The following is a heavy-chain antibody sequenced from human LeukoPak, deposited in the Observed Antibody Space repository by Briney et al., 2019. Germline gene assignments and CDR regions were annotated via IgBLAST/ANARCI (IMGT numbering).Heavy chain of an antibody. Sequence: PSETLSLTCTVSGGSISSSSYYWGWIRQPPGKGLEWIGSTYYSGSTYYNPSLKSRVTISVDTSKNQFSLKLSSVTAADTAVYYCARHQVATLHYYYYYGMDVWGQGTTVTVSS. V-gene: IGHV4-39*01. CDR2: TYYSGST. D-gene: IGHD5-12*01. J-gene: IGHJ6*02. CDR3: ARHQVATLHYYYYYGMDV. CDR1: GGSISSSSYY.